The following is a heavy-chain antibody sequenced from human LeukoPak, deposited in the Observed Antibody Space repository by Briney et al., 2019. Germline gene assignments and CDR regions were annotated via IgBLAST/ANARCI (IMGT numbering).Heavy chain of an antibody. Sequence: GGSLRLPCVASGLTFHDYAMHWVRQAPGTGLEWVSLISADGGRTFYADSVRGRFSISRDNSKNSLYLQMNSLRTEDTAMYYCAKESGKFDYWGQGTLVAVSS. CDR3: AKESGKFDY. CDR1: GLTFHDYA. V-gene: IGHV3-43*02. J-gene: IGHJ4*02. CDR2: ISADGGRT.